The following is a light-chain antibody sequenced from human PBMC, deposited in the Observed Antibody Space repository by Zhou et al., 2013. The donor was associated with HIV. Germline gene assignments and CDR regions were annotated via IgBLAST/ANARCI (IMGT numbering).Light chain of an antibody. CDR1: QGVSTY. Sequence: AIRITQSPSSLSASTGDKVTMTCRASQGVSTYLAWYQQKPGKAPKLLISATSTLESGVPSRFSGSGSGTDFTLSISCLQSEDFATYYCQQYYTEPLSFGPGTEWIS. CDR2: ATS. J-gene: IGKJ3*01. CDR3: QQYYTEPLS. V-gene: IGKV1-8*01.